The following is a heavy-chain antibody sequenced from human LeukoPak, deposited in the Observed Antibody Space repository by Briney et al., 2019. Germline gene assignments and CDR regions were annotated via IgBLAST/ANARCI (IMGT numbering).Heavy chain of an antibody. CDR3: ATGNYNRPFDY. V-gene: IGHV3-7*01. D-gene: IGHD1-7*01. CDR2: IKQDGSEK. CDR1: GFTFSSYW. J-gene: IGHJ4*02. Sequence: GGSLRLSCAASGFTFSSYWMTWVRQAPGKGLEWVANIKQDGSEKYYADSVKGRFTISRDNTKNTLYLQLNSLRAEDTAVYYCATGNYNRPFDYWGQGTLVTVSS.